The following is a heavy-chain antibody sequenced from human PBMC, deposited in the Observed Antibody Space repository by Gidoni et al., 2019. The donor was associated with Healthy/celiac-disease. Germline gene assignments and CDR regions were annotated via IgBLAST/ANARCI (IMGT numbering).Heavy chain of an antibody. CDR1: GFTFSSYD. V-gene: IGHV3-13*01. J-gene: IGHJ4*02. D-gene: IGHD3-10*01. CDR2: IGTAGET. CDR3: ARGPGGADTGFDS. Sequence: EVQLVESGGGLVQPGGSLRLSCAACGFTFSSYDRHCVRQATGKGLECVSAIGTAGETSYPGSVKCRFTISRENAKNSLYLQMNSLRAEDTAVYYCARGPGGADTGFDSWGQGTLVTVSS.